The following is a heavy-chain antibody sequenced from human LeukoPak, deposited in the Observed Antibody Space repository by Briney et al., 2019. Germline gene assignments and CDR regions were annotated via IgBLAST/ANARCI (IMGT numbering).Heavy chain of an antibody. CDR1: GFSLSTSGVG. J-gene: IGHJ5*02. Sequence: SGPTLVNPTQTLTLTCTFSGFSLSTSGVGVGWIRQPPGKALEWLALIYWDDDKRYSPSLKSRLTITKDTSKNQVVLTMTNMDPVDTATYYCAHTYSSSRYGYNWFDPWGQGTLVTVSS. CDR2: IYWDDDK. CDR3: AHTYSSSRYGYNWFDP. V-gene: IGHV2-5*02. D-gene: IGHD6-13*01.